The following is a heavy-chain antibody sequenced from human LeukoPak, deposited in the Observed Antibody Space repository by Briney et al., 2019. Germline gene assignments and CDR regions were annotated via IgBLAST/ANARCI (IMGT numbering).Heavy chain of an antibody. D-gene: IGHD5-24*01. Sequence: SVKVSCKASGGTFSSYAISWVRQAPGQGLEWMGGIIPIFGTANYAQKFQGRVTITADESTSTAYMELSSLRSEDTAVYYCARDTEGMAYYFDYWGQGTLVTVSS. CDR3: ARDTEGMAYYFDY. CDR1: GGTFSSYA. CDR2: IIPIFGTA. V-gene: IGHV1-69*13. J-gene: IGHJ4*02.